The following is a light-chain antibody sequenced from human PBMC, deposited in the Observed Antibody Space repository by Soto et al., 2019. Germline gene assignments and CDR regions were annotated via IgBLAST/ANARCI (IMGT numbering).Light chain of an antibody. CDR1: QGISNS. CDR2: AAS. V-gene: IGKV1-27*01. Sequence: DIQMTQSTSSVSVSVLQIATITWLASQGISNSLAWYQQKPGKVPKLLIYAASTLQSGVPSRFSGSGSGTDFTLTISSLQPEDVATYYCQKYNSAPWKCGQGTKVAIK. CDR3: QKYNSAPWK. J-gene: IGKJ1*01.